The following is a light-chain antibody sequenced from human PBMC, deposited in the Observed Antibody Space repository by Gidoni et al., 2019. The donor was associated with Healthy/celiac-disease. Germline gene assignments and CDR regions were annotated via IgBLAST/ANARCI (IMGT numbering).Light chain of an antibody. J-gene: IGKJ4*01. CDR2: DAS. V-gene: IGKV3-11*01. CDR1: QSVSSY. CDR3: QQRSNWPRLT. Sequence: IVLTQSPATLSLSPVERATLSCRASQSVSSYLAWYQQKPGQAPRLLIYDASNRATGIPARLSGSGSGTDFTLTISSLEPEDFAVYYCQQRSNWPRLTFGGGTKVEIK.